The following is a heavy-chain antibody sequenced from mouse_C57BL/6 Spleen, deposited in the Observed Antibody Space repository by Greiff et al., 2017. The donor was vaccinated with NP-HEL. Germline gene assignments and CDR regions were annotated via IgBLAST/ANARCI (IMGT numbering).Heavy chain of an antibody. CDR2: IYPGSGST. J-gene: IGHJ2*01. CDR3: ARRGSSGYEDY. D-gene: IGHD3-2*02. CDR1: GYTFTSYW. Sequence: QVQLQQPGAELVKPGASVKMSCKASGYTFTSYWITWVKQRPGQGLEWIGDIYPGSGSTNYNEKFKSKATLTVDPSSSTASMQLSSLTSEDSAVYYCARRGSSGYEDYWGQGTTLTVSS. V-gene: IGHV1-55*01.